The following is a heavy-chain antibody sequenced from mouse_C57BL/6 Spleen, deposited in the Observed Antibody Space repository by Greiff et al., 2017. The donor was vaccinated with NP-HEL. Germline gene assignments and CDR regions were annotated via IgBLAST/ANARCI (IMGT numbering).Heavy chain of an antibody. Sequence: QVQLQQPGAELVMPGASVKLSCKASGYTFTSYWMHWVKQRPGQGLEWIGEIDPSDSYTNYNQKFKGKSTLTVDKSSSTAYMQLSSLTSEDSAVYYCARPETGRGDFDYWGQGTTLTVSS. CDR3: ARPETGRGDFDY. CDR2: IDPSDSYT. CDR1: GYTFTSYW. V-gene: IGHV1-69*01. J-gene: IGHJ2*01. D-gene: IGHD3-3*01.